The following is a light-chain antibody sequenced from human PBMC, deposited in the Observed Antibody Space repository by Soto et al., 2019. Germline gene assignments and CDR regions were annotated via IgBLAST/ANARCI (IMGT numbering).Light chain of an antibody. Sequence: QAVVTQPPSVSGAPGQTVTISCTGTSSNIGSHFDVHWYQHLPGTVPKLLIYGNIHRPSGVPDRFSGSKSATSASLAITGLQAEDEADYYCQSYDTGLSGVVFGGRTKVTVL. V-gene: IGLV1-40*01. CDR1: SSNIGSHFD. CDR2: GNI. J-gene: IGLJ2*01. CDR3: QSYDTGLSGVV.